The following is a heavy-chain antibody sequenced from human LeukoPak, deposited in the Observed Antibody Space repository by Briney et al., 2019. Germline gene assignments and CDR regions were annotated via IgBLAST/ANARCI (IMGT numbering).Heavy chain of an antibody. J-gene: IGHJ4*02. D-gene: IGHD1-26*01. CDR2: VHSSGST. CDR1: GASVTTYY. CDR3: ARDIRTVGATLYFDY. Sequence: SETLSLTCTVSGASVTTYYWSWIRQSPGKELEWIANVHSSGSTFYNPSLKSRVTISMDTSKNQFSLKLTSVTTADTAVYYCARDIRTVGATLYFDYWGQGTLLTVSS. V-gene: IGHV4-59*02.